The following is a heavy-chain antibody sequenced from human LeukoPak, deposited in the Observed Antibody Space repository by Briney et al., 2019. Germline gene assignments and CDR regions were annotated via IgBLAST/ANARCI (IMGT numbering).Heavy chain of an antibody. CDR1: GGTFSSYA. CDR3: ARRRSVGRFDY. CDR2: IIPILGIA. J-gene: IGHJ4*02. D-gene: IGHD1-26*01. V-gene: IGHV1-69*04. Sequence: SVKVSCKASGGTFSSYAISWVRQAPGQGLEWMGRIIPILGIADYAQKFQGRVTITADKSTSTAYMELSSLRSEDTAVYYCARRRSVGRFDYWGQGTLVTVSS.